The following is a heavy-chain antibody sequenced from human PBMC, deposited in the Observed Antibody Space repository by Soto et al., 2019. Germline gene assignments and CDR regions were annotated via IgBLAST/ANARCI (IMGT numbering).Heavy chain of an antibody. V-gene: IGHV4-30-2*01. J-gene: IGHJ4*02. CDR3: ARTAVTTFVYFDY. CDR1: GGSISSGGFS. Sequence: PSETLSLTCAVSGGSISSGGFSWSWIRQPPGKGLEWIGYIYHSGSAYYNPSLKSRVTISVDRSKNQFSLNLSSVTAADTAVYFCARTAVTTFVYFDYWGQGTLVTVSS. CDR2: IYHSGSA. D-gene: IGHD4-17*01.